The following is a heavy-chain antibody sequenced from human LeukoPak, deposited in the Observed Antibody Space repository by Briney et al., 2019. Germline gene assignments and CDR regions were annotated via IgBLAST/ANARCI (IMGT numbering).Heavy chain of an antibody. CDR1: GFTFSSYA. CDR2: ISSNGGST. CDR3: ARGGYYDFWNNIDY. D-gene: IGHD3-3*01. J-gene: IGHJ4*02. V-gene: IGHV3-64*01. Sequence: GGSLRLSCAASGFTFSSYAMHWVRQAPGKGLEYVSAISSNGGSTYYANSVKGRFTISRDNSKNTLYLQMGSLRAEDMAVYYCARGGYYDFWNNIDYWGQGTLVTVSS.